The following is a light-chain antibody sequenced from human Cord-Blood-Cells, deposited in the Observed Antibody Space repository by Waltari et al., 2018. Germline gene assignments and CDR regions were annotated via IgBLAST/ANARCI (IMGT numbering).Light chain of an antibody. CDR2: DAS. J-gene: IGKJ3*01. CDR3: QQRSNWPPIFT. Sequence: EIVLTQSPAPLSLSQGERATLSCRASQSVSSYLAWYQQKPGQAPRLLIYDASNRATGIPARFSGSGSGTDFTLTTSSLEPEDFAVYYCQQRSNWPPIFTFGPGTKVDIK. V-gene: IGKV3-11*01. CDR1: QSVSSY.